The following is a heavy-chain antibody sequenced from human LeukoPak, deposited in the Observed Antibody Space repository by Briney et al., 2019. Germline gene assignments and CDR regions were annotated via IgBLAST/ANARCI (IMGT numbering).Heavy chain of an antibody. J-gene: IGHJ3*02. Sequence: SETLSLTCAVYGGSFSGYYWSWIRQPPGKGLEWIGEINHSGSTNYNPSLKSRATISVDTSKNQFSLKLSSVTAADTAVYYCARSPVRVRLHAFDIWGQGTMVTVSS. D-gene: IGHD3-10*01. CDR1: GGSFSGYY. V-gene: IGHV4-34*01. CDR3: ARSPVRVRLHAFDI. CDR2: INHSGST.